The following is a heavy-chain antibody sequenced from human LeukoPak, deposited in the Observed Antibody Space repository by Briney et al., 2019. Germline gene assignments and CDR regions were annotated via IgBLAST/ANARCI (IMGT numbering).Heavy chain of an antibody. V-gene: IGHV3-23*01. CDR1: GFTFSSYA. CDR2: ISDSGGST. Sequence: GGSLRLSCAASGFTFSSYAMSWVRQAPGKGLEWVSAISDSGGSTYYADSVKGRFTISRDNPKNTLYLQMNSLRAEDTAVYYCAKGPSPLYYDFWSGYYDYWGQGTLVTVSS. J-gene: IGHJ4*02. D-gene: IGHD3-3*01. CDR3: AKGPSPLYYDFWSGYYDY.